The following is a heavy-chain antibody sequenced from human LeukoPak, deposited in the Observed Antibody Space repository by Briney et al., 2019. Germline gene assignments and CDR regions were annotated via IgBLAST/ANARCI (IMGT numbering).Heavy chain of an antibody. CDR2: IIPIFGIA. D-gene: IGHD3-3*01. J-gene: IGHJ4*02. Sequence: SVKVSCEASGGTFSSYAISWVRQAPGQGLEWMAWIIPIFGIANYAQKFQGRVTITADKSTSTAYMELSRLRPEATAVYYCARDLFYDFWSGPSIFDYWGQGTLVTVSS. CDR3: ARDLFYDFWSGPSIFDY. V-gene: IGHV1-69*17. CDR1: GGTFSSYA.